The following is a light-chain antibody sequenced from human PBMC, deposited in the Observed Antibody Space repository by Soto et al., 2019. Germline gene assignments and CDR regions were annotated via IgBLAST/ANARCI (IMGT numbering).Light chain of an antibody. CDR2: GAS. J-gene: IGKJ5*01. CDR3: QQLHDYPIT. CDR1: QSVSSIY. V-gene: IGKV3-20*01. Sequence: EIVLTQSPGTLSLSPGERATLSCRASQSVSSIYLAWYQQKRGQAPRLLIYGASNRATGIPDRFSGSGSGTDFTLTISRLESEDFATYYCQQLHDYPITFGQGTRLEI.